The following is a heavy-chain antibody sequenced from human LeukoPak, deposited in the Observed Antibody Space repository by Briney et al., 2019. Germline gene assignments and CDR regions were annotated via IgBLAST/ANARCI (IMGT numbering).Heavy chain of an antibody. CDR2: IYSDNT. D-gene: IGHD4/OR15-4a*01. Sequence: GGSLRLSCTVSGFTVSSNSMSWVRQAPGKGLEWVSFIYSDNTHYSDSVKGRFTISRDNSKNTLYLQMNSLRAEDTAVYYCARRAGAYSHPYDYWGQGTLITVSS. CDR3: ARRAGAYSHPYDY. J-gene: IGHJ4*02. V-gene: IGHV3-53*01. CDR1: GFTVSSNS.